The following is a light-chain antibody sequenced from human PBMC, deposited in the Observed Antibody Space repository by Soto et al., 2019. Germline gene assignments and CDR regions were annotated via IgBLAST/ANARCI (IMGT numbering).Light chain of an antibody. CDR3: QQYGSSPIT. CDR1: QTVNNNY. V-gene: IGKV3-20*01. J-gene: IGKJ5*01. Sequence: ELVLTQSPGTLSLSPGERATLSCRASQTVNNNYLAWYQQIPGQAPRLLISGASSRATGIPDRFSGSGSGTDFTLNISRLEPEDFAVYYCQQYGSSPITFGQGTRLEIK. CDR2: GAS.